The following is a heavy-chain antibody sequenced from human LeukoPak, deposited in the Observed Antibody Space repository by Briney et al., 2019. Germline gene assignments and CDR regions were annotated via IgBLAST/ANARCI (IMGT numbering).Heavy chain of an antibody. CDR3: ARARNYYDSSDYYYEGDAFDI. Sequence: QTSETLSLTCTVSGYSISSYHWSWIRQPPGKGLECIGFIYYSGSTNYSPSLKSRVTISVDTSKNQFSLKLSSATAADTAVYYCARARNYYDSSDYYYEGDAFDIWGQGTMVTVSS. V-gene: IGHV4-59*01. D-gene: IGHD3-22*01. J-gene: IGHJ3*02. CDR1: GYSISSYH. CDR2: IYYSGST.